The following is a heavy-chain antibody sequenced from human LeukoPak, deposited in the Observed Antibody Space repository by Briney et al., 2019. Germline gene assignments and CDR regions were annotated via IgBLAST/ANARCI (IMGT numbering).Heavy chain of an antibody. Sequence: GTSVKVSCKASGYTFTGYYMHWVRQAPGQGLEWMGWINPNSGGTNYAQKFQGRVTMTGDTSISTAYMELSRLRSDDTAVYYCARDRAGTTGHDYWGQGTLVTVSS. CDR2: INPNSGGT. CDR1: GYTFTGYY. V-gene: IGHV1-2*02. J-gene: IGHJ4*02. D-gene: IGHD1-7*01. CDR3: ARDRAGTTGHDY.